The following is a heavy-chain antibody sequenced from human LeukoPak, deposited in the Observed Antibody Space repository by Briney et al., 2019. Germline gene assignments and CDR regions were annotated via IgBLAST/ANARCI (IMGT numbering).Heavy chain of an antibody. CDR2: INHSGST. CDR1: GGSFSGYY. CDR3: ARSTVTTPDAFDI. D-gene: IGHD4-17*01. Sequence: SETLSLTCAVYGGSFSGYYWSWIRQPPGKGLEWIGEINHSGSTNYNPSLKSRVTISVDRSKNQFSLKLSSVTAADTAVYYCARSTVTTPDAFDIWGQGTMVNVSS. V-gene: IGHV4-34*01. J-gene: IGHJ3*02.